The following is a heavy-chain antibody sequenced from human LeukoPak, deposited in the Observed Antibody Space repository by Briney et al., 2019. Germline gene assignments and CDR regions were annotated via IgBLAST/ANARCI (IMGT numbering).Heavy chain of an antibody. Sequence: GGSLRLSCAASGFTVSSNYMSWVRQAPGKGLEWVSVLYSGGSTYYADSVKGRFTISRDNSKNTLYPQMNSLRAEDTAVYYCASSHHCGGDCYSSDYWGQGTLVTVSS. CDR2: LYSGGST. CDR3: ASSHHCGGDCYSSDY. CDR1: GFTVSSNY. V-gene: IGHV3-53*01. D-gene: IGHD2-21*01. J-gene: IGHJ4*02.